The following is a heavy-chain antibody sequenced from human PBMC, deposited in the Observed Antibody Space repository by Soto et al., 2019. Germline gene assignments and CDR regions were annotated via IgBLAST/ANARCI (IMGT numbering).Heavy chain of an antibody. CDR2: INNSGSN. CDR1: GGSLSGYY. V-gene: IGHV4-34*01. J-gene: IGHJ4*02. CDR3: ARGDGRNFDY. Sequence: QVQLQQWGAGLLKPSETLSLTCAAYGGSLSGYYWSWIRQPPGKGLEWIGEINNSGSNNYNPSLKSRVTISVDTSTNQFSLKLSYVAAADTAVYYCARGDGRNFDYWGQGTLVTVSS.